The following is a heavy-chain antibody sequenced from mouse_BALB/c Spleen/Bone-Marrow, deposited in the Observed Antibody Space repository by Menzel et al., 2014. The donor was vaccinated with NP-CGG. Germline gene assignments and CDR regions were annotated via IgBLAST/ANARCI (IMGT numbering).Heavy chain of an antibody. Sequence: QVQLKESGAELAKPGAPVKMSCKASGYTFTSYWMHWVKQRPGQGLEWIGYINPSTGYTEYNQKFKDKATLTADKSSSTAYMQLSSLTSEDSAVYYCARYGNYGDYFDYWGQGTTLTVSS. CDR2: INPSTGYT. CDR3: ARYGNYGDYFDY. CDR1: GYTFTSYW. V-gene: IGHV1-7*01. D-gene: IGHD2-1*01. J-gene: IGHJ2*01.